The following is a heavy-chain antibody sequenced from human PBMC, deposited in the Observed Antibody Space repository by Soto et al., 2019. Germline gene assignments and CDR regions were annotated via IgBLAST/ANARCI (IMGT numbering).Heavy chain of an antibody. Sequence: LSLTCAVYGGSFSGYYWSWIRQPPGKGLEWIGEINHSGSTNYNPSLKSRVTISVDTSKNQFSLKLSSVTAADTAVYYCARGRYYYGSGKAPDYYYGMDVWGQGNTVTVSS. J-gene: IGHJ6*02. CDR2: INHSGST. CDR1: GGSFSGYY. CDR3: ARGRYYYGSGKAPDYYYGMDV. V-gene: IGHV4-34*01. D-gene: IGHD3-10*01.